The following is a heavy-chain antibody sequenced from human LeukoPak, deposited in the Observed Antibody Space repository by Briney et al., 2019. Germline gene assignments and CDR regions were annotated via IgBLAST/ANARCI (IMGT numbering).Heavy chain of an antibody. V-gene: IGHV1-46*01. CDR3: ARDQEGFDY. J-gene: IGHJ4*02. CDR2: IYPRDGST. CDR1: GYTFTSNY. Sequence: ASVKVSCKASGYTFTSNYIHWVRQAPGQGLEWMGMIYPRDGSTSYAQKFQGRVTVTRDTSTSTVHMELRGLRSEDTAVYYCARDQEGFDYWGQGTLVTVSS.